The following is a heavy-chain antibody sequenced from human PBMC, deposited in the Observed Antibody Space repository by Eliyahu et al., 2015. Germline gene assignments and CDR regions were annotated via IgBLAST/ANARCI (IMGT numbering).Heavy chain of an antibody. D-gene: IGHD3-3*01. J-gene: IGHJ4*02. CDR1: GFSLSTSGGG. Sequence: QITLKESGPTLVKPTQTLTLTCTFSGFSLSTSGGGVGWIRQPPGKALEWLALIYWDDDKRYSPSLKSRLTITKDTSKNQVVLTMTNMDPVDTATYYCAQASYYDFWSGHYYFDYWGQGTLVTVSS. CDR2: IYWDDDK. V-gene: IGHV2-5*02. CDR3: AQASYYDFWSGHYYFDY.